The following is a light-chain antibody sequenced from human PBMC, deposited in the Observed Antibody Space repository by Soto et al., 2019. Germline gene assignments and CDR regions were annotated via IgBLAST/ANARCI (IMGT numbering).Light chain of an antibody. CDR3: QQYGSSPRYT. J-gene: IGKJ2*01. CDR2: GAS. Sequence: EIVLTQSPGTLSLSPGERATLSCRASQSVSSSYLAGYQQKPGQAPRLLIYGASSRATGIPDRFSGSGSGTDFSLTITRLEPEDFAVYDCQQYGSSPRYTFGQGTKLESK. CDR1: QSVSSSY. V-gene: IGKV3-20*01.